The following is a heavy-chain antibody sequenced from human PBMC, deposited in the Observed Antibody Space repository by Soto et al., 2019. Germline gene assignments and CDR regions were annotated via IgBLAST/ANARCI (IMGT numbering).Heavy chain of an antibody. V-gene: IGHV1-18*01. J-gene: IGHJ6*02. CDR1: GYIFTSYG. CDR3: ARSLTTVTTMDV. CDR2: ISAYNGNT. D-gene: IGHD4-4*01. Sequence: ASVKVSCKASGYIFTSYGISWVRQAPGQGLEWMGWISAYNGNTKYAQNLQGRVTLTTDTSTYTAYMELRSLQSDDTAVYYCARSLTTVTTMDVWGQGTTVTV.